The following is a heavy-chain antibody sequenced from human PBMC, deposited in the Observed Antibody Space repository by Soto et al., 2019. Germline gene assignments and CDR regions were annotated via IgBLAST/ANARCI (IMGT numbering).Heavy chain of an antibody. V-gene: IGHV3-33*01. J-gene: IGHJ4*02. CDR3: ARDGIQLWTFDY. CDR1: GFTFSSHG. Sequence: GGSLRLSCAPSGFTFSSHGMHWVRQAPGKGLEWVAVIWYDGSNKYYADSVKGRFTISRDNSKNTLYLQMNSLRAEDTAVYYCARDGIQLWTFDYWGQGTLVTVSS. D-gene: IGHD5-18*01. CDR2: IWYDGSNK.